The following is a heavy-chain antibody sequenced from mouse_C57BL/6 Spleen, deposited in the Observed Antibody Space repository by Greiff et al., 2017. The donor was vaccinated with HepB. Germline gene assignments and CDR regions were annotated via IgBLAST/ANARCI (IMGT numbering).Heavy chain of an antibody. V-gene: IGHV1-72*01. Sequence: QVQLQQPGAELVKPGASVKLSCKASGYTFTRYWMHWVKQRPGRGLEWIGRIDPNSGGTKYNEKFKSKATLTVDKPSSTAYMQVSSLTSEDSAVYYCARMATRGSSYGFAYWGQGTLVTVSA. CDR1: GYTFTRYW. CDR3: ARMATRGSSYGFAY. CDR2: IDPNSGGT. D-gene: IGHD1-1*01. J-gene: IGHJ3*01.